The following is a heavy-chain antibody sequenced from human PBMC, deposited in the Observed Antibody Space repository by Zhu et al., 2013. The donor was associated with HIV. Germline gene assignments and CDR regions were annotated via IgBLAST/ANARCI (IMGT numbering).Heavy chain of an antibody. CDR2: IIPIFGTA. CDR3: ARDPLAAAGKATAGSDY. V-gene: IGHV1-69*01. D-gene: IGHD6-13*01. Sequence: QVQLVQSGAEVKKPGSSVKVSCKASGGTFSSYAISWVRQAPGQGLEWMGGIIPIFGTANYAQKFQGRVTITADESTSTAYMELSSLRSEDTAVYYCARDPLAAAGKATAGSDYWGQGTLVTVSS. J-gene: IGHJ4*02. CDR1: GGTFSSYA.